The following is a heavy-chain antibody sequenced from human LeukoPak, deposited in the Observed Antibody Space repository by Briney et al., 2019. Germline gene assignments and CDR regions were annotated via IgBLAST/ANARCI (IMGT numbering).Heavy chain of an antibody. J-gene: IGHJ6*02. D-gene: IGHD1-26*01. Sequence: GASVKVSCKASGYTFTSYDINWVRQATGLGLEWMGWMNPNSGNTGYAQKFQGRVTMTRNTSISTAYMELSSLRSEDTAVYYCARIVGGTQDYFYGMDVWGQGTTVTVSS. CDR3: ARIVGGTQDYFYGMDV. CDR1: GYTFTSYD. V-gene: IGHV1-8*01. CDR2: MNPNSGNT.